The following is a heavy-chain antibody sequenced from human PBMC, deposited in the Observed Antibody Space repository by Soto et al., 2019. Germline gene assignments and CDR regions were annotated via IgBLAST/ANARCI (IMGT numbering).Heavy chain of an antibody. CDR1: GGSISSGGCY. Sequence: SETLSLTCTVSGGSISSGGCYWSWLRQHPGKGLEWIGYIYYSGSTNYNPSLKSRVTISVDTSKNQFSLKLSSVTAADTAVYYCARALGGAGGYLYYYYYMDVWGKGTTVTVSS. CDR3: ARALGGAGGYLYYYYYMDV. CDR2: IYYSGST. D-gene: IGHD5-12*01. V-gene: IGHV4-61*08. J-gene: IGHJ6*03.